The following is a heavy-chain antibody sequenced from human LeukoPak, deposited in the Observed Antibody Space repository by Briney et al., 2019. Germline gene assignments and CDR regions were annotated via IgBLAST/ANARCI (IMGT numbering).Heavy chain of an antibody. CDR1: GGSISSSSYY. V-gene: IGHV4-39*01. J-gene: IGHJ3*02. D-gene: IGHD3-9*01. CDR3: ARQGYDILTGYIDAFDI. CDR2: IYYSGST. Sequence: PSETLSLTCTVSGGSISSSSYYWGWIRQPPGKGLECIGSIYYSGSTYYNPSLKSRVTISVDTSKNQFSLKLSSVTAADTAIYYCARQGYDILTGYIDAFDIWGQGTMVTVSS.